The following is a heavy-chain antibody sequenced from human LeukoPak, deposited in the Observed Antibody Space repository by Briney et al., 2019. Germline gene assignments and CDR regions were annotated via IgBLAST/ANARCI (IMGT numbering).Heavy chain of an antibody. V-gene: IGHV1-46*01. Sequence: ASVKVSCKASGYTCTSYYMHWVRQAPGQGLEWMGIINPSGGSTSYAQKFQGRVTMTRDTSTSTVYMELSSLRSEDTAVYYCASGLESYWYFDLWGRGTLVTVSS. CDR2: INPSGGST. J-gene: IGHJ2*01. D-gene: IGHD6-19*01. CDR3: ASGLESYWYFDL. CDR1: GYTCTSYY.